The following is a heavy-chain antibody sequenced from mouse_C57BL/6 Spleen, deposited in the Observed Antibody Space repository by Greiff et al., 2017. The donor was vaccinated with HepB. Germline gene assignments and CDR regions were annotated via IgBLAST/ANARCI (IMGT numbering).Heavy chain of an antibody. D-gene: IGHD1-1*01. V-gene: IGHV1-50*01. CDR2: IDPSDSYT. CDR3: ARKVADYFDY. Sequence: VQLQQPGAELVKPGASVKLSCKASGYTFTSYWMQWVKQRPGQGLEWIGEIDPSDSYTNYNQKFKGKATLTVDTSSSTAYMQLSSLTSEDSAVYYCARKVADYFDYWGQGTTLTVSS. J-gene: IGHJ2*01. CDR1: GYTFTSYW.